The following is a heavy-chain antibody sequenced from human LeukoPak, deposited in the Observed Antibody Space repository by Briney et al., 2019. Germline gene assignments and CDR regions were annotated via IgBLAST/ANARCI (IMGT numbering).Heavy chain of an antibody. J-gene: IGHJ4*02. CDR1: GFTFSSYS. CDR3: ARGTNTAMVPFFDY. CDR2: ISSSSSYI. Sequence: PGGSLRLSCAASGFTFSSYSMNWVRQAPGKGLEWVSSISSSSSYIYYADSVKGRFTISRDNAKNSLYLQMNSLRAEDTAVYYCARGTNTAMVPFFDYWGQGTLVTVSS. V-gene: IGHV3-21*01. D-gene: IGHD5-18*01.